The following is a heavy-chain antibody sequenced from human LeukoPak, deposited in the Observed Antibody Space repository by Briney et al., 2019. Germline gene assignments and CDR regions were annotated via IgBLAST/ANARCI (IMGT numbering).Heavy chain of an antibody. Sequence: ASVKVSCKASGGTFSDYGFSWVRQAPGQGLEWIGRIIPYIDIANYAQKFQGRVTITADKSTSTTYMDLSSLRFEDTATYYCARDKGFGDVDYGDYGFDSWGQGSLISVSS. D-gene: IGHD4-17*01. V-gene: IGHV1-69*04. J-gene: IGHJ4*02. CDR1: GGTFSDYG. CDR3: ARDKGFGDVDYGDYGFDS. CDR2: IIPYIDIA.